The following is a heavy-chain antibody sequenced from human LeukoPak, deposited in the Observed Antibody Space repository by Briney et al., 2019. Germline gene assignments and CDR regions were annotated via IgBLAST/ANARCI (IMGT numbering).Heavy chain of an antibody. J-gene: IGHJ6*03. Sequence: ASVKVSCKASEYTFTGYYMHWVRQAPGQGLEWMGWINPNSGGTNCAQKFQGRVTMTRDTSISTAYMELSRLRSDDTAVYYCARGADSSSWYSYYYYYMDVWGKGTTVTISS. CDR3: ARGADSSSWYSYYYYYMDV. CDR1: EYTFTGYY. CDR2: INPNSGGT. V-gene: IGHV1-2*02. D-gene: IGHD6-13*01.